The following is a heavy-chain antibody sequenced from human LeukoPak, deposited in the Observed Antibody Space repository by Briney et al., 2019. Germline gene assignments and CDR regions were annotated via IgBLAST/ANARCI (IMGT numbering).Heavy chain of an antibody. CDR1: GYTFTSYG. D-gene: IGHD3-10*01. Sequence: ASVKVSCKASGYTFTSYGISWVRQAPGQGLEGMGLISAYNGNTNYPQKLQGRVTMTTDTSTSTAYMELRSLRSDDTAVYYCARDGYYYGSGSYYNVVYWGQETLVTVSS. J-gene: IGHJ4*02. CDR3: ARDGYYYGSGSYYNVVY. CDR2: ISAYNGNT. V-gene: IGHV1-18*01.